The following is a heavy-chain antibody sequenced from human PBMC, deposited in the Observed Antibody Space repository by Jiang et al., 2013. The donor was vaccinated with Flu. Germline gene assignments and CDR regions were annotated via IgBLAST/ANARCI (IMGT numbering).Heavy chain of an antibody. D-gene: IGHD3-22*01. CDR2: MSHSGST. CDR3: ARAYGDSSSYLPVGY. Sequence: LLKPSETLSLTCVVSGFSISSGHYWGWIRQPPGKGLEWIGSMSHSGSTYYNPSLKSRVTISVDTSKNQFSLKLFSVTAADTAVYYCARAYGDSSSYLPVGYWGQGTLVTVSS. J-gene: IGHJ4*02. CDR1: GFSISSGHY. V-gene: IGHV4-38-2*01.